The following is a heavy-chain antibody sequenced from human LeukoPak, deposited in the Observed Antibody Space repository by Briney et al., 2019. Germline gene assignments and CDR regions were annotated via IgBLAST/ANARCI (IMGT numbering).Heavy chain of an antibody. Sequence: ASVKVSCKASGHTFSSYGFAWVRQAPGQGLEWMGWISAYDGDTNYAQKIQGRVTKTTDTSTTTAYMELRSLKSDDTAVYYCAIIAEYHLRYYFDYWGQGTLVTVSS. J-gene: IGHJ4*02. CDR1: GHTFSSYG. V-gene: IGHV1-18*01. CDR3: AIIAEYHLRYYFDY. CDR2: ISAYDGDT. D-gene: IGHD2-2*01.